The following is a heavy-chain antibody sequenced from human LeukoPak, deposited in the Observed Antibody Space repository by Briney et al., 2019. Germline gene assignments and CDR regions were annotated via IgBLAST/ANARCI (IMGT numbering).Heavy chain of an antibody. V-gene: IGHV1-18*01. CDR1: GYTFTSYD. CDR2: MNPNSGNT. CDR3: ARASFYFDY. Sequence: ASVKVSCKASGYTFTSYDINWVRQATGQGLEWMGWMNPNSGNTNYAQKLQGRVTMTTDTSTSTAYMELRSLRSDDTAVYYCARASFYFDYWGQGTLVTVSS. J-gene: IGHJ4*02.